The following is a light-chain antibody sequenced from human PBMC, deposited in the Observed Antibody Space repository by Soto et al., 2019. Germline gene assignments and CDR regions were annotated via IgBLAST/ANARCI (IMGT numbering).Light chain of an antibody. V-gene: IGKV3-11*01. CDR1: QYVSSF. J-gene: IGKJ1*01. CDR2: DAS. CDR3: QQYRNWPRT. Sequence: EIVLTQSPATLSLSPGERATLSCRASQYVSSFLAWYQQKAGQAPRLLIYDASHRATGIPARFSGSGSGTDFTLTINSLEPEDFALYYCQQYRNWPRTVGQGTKVDIK.